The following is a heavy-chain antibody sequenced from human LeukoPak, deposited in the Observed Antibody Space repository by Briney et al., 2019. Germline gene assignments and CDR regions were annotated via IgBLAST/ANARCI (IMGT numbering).Heavy chain of an antibody. D-gene: IGHD2-21*02. Sequence: ASVKVSCKASGYTFTSYAMNWVRQAPGQGLEWMGWINTNTGNPTYAQGFTGRFVFSLDTSVSTAYLQVSSLKAEDTAVYYCARDLDCGGDCYLYYWGQGTLVTVSS. J-gene: IGHJ4*02. CDR1: GYTFTSYA. CDR3: ARDLDCGGDCYLYY. CDR2: INTNTGNP. V-gene: IGHV7-4-1*02.